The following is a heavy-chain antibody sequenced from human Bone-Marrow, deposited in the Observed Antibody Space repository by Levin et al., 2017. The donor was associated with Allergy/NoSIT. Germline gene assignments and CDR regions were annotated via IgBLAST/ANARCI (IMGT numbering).Heavy chain of an antibody. J-gene: IGHJ5*02. CDR1: GFSLTNGSMG. CDR3: ARTQVTSGWFPVDP. CDR2: IFSNDEK. V-gene: IGHV2-26*01. D-gene: IGHD6-19*01. Sequence: SGPTLVKPTETLTLTCTVSGFSLTNGSMGVTWIRQPPGKALEWLAHIFSNDEKAYSTSLKSRLTISKDTSKSQVILTMTNMDPVDTATFYCARTQVTSGWFPVDPWGQGTLVTVSS.